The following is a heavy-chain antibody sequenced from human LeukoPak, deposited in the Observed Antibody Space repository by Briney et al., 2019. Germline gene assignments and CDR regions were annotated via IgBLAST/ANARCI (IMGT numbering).Heavy chain of an antibody. CDR1: GFTFSSYT. D-gene: IGHD6-6*01. CDR2: INTDGSST. CDR3: ARIGSLSPFD. V-gene: IGHV3-74*01. Sequence: GGSLRLSCAASGFTFSSYTMNWVRQPPGKGLEWVSRINTDGSSTSYADSVKGRFTISRDNAKNTLYLQMNSLRVEDTAVYYCARIGSLSPFDWGQGTLVTVSS. J-gene: IGHJ4*02.